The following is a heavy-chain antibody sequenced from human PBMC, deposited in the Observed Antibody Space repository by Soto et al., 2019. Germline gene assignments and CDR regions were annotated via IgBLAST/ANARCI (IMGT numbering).Heavy chain of an antibody. CDR2: IYDNGTT. V-gene: IGHV3-53*01. Sequence: EVQLVESGGGLIQPGGSLRLSCAASGLTVSNAYMAWVRQAPGMGLEWVSVIYDNGTTYYADSVKGRFTISRDTSTNTLSLQMDSLRAEDTAVYYCVRPLPSGRNYGLDVWGQGPTVTVSS. J-gene: IGHJ6*02. CDR1: GLTVSNAY. CDR3: VRPLPSGRNYGLDV. D-gene: IGHD3-10*01.